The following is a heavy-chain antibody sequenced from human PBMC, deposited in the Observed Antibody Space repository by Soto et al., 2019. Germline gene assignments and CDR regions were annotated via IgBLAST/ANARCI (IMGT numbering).Heavy chain of an antibody. Sequence: GGSLRLSCAASGFTFSTYALSWVRQAPGKGLEWVSAIIGGGDSTYYADSVKGRFTISRDNSKNTLNLQMNSLRAEDTAVYYCAKDLRTIDALDIWGQGTMVTVS. CDR2: IIGGGDST. CDR1: GFTFSTYA. J-gene: IGHJ3*02. V-gene: IGHV3-23*01. CDR3: AKDLRTIDALDI.